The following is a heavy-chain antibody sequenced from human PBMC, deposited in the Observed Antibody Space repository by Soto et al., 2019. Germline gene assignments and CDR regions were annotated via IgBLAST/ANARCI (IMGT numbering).Heavy chain of an antibody. D-gene: IGHD2-2*01. J-gene: IGHJ4*02. CDR1: GYTFTGYA. Sequence: QVQLVQSGAEVKKPGASVKVSCKASGYTFTGYAIHWVRQAPGQRDEWMGWINGGNGGTKYSQKFQGRVTITRDTSASTAYMELTSLGSEDTAVYHCARGYCSSTSCQYYFDFWGQGTLVTVSS. CDR2: INGGNGGT. CDR3: ARGYCSSTSCQYYFDF. V-gene: IGHV1-3*01.